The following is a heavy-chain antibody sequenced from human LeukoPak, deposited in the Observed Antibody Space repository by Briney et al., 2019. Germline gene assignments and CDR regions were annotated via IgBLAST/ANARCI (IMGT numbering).Heavy chain of an antibody. CDR2: INTDGSST. Sequence: GGSLRLSCAASGFTFSSYWMHWVRQAPGKGLVWVSRINTDGSSTSYADSVKGRFTISRDNAKNTLYLQMNSLRAEDTAVYYCARDWGPGDSSGWYGGEGYWGQGTLVTDSS. CDR1: GFTFSSYW. V-gene: IGHV3-74*01. D-gene: IGHD6-19*01. J-gene: IGHJ4*02. CDR3: ARDWGPGDSSGWYGGEGY.